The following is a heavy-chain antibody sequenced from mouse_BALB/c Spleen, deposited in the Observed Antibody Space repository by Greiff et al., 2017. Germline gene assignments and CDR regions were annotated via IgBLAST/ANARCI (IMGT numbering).Heavy chain of an antibody. V-gene: IGHV5-6-4*01. J-gene: IGHJ3*01. Sequence: EVQLVESGGGLVKPGGSLKLSCAASGFTFSSYTMSWVRQTPEKRLEWVATISSGGSYTYYPDSVKGRFTISRDNAKNTLYLQMSSLKSEDTAMYYCTRDPHYYGSSYGFAYWGQGTLVTVSA. CDR2: ISSGGSYT. CDR1: GFTFSSYT. D-gene: IGHD1-1*01. CDR3: TRDPHYYGSSYGFAY.